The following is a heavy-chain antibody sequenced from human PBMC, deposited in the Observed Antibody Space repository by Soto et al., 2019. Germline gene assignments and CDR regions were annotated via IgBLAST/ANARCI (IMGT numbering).Heavy chain of an antibody. D-gene: IGHD3-22*01. CDR2: INPNSGGT. Sequence: ASVKVSCNASGYTCTGYYMHGVRQGPGEGLEGMGWINPNSGGTNYAQKFQGWVTMTRDTSISTAYMELSRLRSDDTAVYYCATEIRIRYSYARSGYYPSTGWFDPWGQGPLVTVSS. CDR1: GYTCTGYY. V-gene: IGHV1-2*04. J-gene: IGHJ5*02. CDR3: ATEIRIRYSYARSGYYPSTGWFDP.